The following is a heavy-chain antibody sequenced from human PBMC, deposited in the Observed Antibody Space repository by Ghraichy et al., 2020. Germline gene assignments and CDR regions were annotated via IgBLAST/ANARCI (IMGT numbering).Heavy chain of an antibody. J-gene: IGHJ6*02. CDR3: AKDVRATFGYGLYGMDV. V-gene: IGHV3-30*18. D-gene: IGHD5-18*01. Sequence: GGSLRLSCGGSGFAFNTYGIHWIRQAPGKGPEWVAVISYDGTYEYYRDSVKGRFSVSRDNSKNTVFLQMNSLRAEDTAVYYCAKDVRATFGYGLYGMDVWGQGTTVTVSS. CDR1: GFAFNTYG. CDR2: ISYDGTYE.